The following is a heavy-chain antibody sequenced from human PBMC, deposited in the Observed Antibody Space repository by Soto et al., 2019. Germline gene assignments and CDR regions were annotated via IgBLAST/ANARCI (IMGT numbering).Heavy chain of an antibody. CDR1: GGSVSSGSYY. Sequence: PSETLSLTCTVSGGSVSSGSYYWSWIRQPPGKGLEWIGYIYYSGSTNYNPSLKSRVTISVDTSKNQFSLKLSSVTAADTAVYYCARRPVVMIALDWGQGTLVTVSS. CDR2: IYYSGST. J-gene: IGHJ4*02. CDR3: ARRPVVMIALD. D-gene: IGHD3-22*01. V-gene: IGHV4-61*01.